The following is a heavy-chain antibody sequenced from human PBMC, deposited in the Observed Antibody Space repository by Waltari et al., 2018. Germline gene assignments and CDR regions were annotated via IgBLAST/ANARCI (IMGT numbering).Heavy chain of an antibody. V-gene: IGHV3-33*01. CDR3: ARDIGQQLVLYYFDY. CDR1: GFTFSSYG. CDR2: RWYDGSNK. Sequence: QVQLVESGGGVVQPGRSLRLSCAASGFTFSSYGMPWVRPAPGTGLEWVAVRWYDGSNKYYADSVKGRFTISRDNSKNTLYLQMNSLRAEDTAVYYCARDIGQQLVLYYFDYWGQGTLVTVSS. J-gene: IGHJ4*02. D-gene: IGHD6-13*01.